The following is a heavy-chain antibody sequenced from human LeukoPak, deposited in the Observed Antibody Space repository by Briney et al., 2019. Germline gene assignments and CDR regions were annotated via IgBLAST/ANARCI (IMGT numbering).Heavy chain of an antibody. J-gene: IGHJ3*02. CDR2: IYHSGST. CDR3: AVSGYGGAFDI. V-gene: IGHV4-4*02. Sequence: PSGTLSLTCAVSGGSVSSSNWWTWVRQPPGKGLEWIGEIYHSGSTHYNPSLKSRVTISVDKSKNQFSLNLSSVTAADTAVYYCAVSGYGGAFDIWGQGTMVTVSS. CDR1: GGSVSSSNW. D-gene: IGHD3-22*01.